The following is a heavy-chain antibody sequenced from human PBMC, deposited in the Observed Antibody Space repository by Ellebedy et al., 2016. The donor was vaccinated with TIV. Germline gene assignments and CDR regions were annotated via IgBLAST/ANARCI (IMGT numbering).Heavy chain of an antibody. CDR2: ISAHNGNT. CDR3: TRDWPYYTSGTVKSWFDA. D-gene: IGHD3-3*01. V-gene: IGHV1-18*04. J-gene: IGHJ5*02. CDR1: GYTFTNYD. Sequence: AASVKVSCKASGYTFTNYDITWVRQAPGQGLEWMGWISAHNGNTIYAQKFQGRVIMTTDTPTSTAYMEMRSLRSDDTAEFYYTRDWPYYTSGTVKSWFDAWGQGTLVTVSS.